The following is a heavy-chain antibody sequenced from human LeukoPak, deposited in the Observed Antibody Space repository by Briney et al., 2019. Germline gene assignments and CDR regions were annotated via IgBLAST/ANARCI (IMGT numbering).Heavy chain of an antibody. J-gene: IGHJ3*02. D-gene: IGHD3-16*01. CDR3: ARDGVGVRRDAFDI. CDR2: IIPILGIA. CDR1: GGTFSSYA. V-gene: IGHV1-69*04. Sequence: GSSVKVSCKASGGTFSSYAISWVRQAPGQGLEWMGRIIPILGIANYAQKFQGRVTITADKSTSTAYMELSSLRSEDTAVYYCARDGVGVRRDAFDIWGQGTMVTVSS.